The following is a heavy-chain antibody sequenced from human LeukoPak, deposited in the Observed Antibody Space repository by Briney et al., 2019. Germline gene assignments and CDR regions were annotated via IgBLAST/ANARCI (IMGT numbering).Heavy chain of an antibody. V-gene: IGHV3-43*01. CDR2: INSDGDST. CDR1: GFVFEDYT. D-gene: IGHD3-10*02. CDR3: AELGITMIGGV. Sequence: GGSLRLSCSASGFVFEDYTMHWVRQAPGKGLEWFSLINSDGDSTSYADSVKGRFTISRDNAKNSLYLQMNSLRAEDTAVYYCAELGITMIGGVWGKGTTVTISS. J-gene: IGHJ6*04.